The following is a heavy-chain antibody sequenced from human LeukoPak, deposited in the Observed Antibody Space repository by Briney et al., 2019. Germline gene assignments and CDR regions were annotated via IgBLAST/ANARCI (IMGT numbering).Heavy chain of an antibody. CDR2: IYWNDDK. V-gene: IGHV2-5*01. CDR1: GLSLSTSGVG. CDR3: VHKGGCSGGSCYAN. Sequence: SGPTLVNPTQTLTLTCTFSGLSLSTSGVGVGWIRQPPGKALEWLALIYWNDDKRYSPSLKSRLTITKDTSKNQVVLTMTNMDPVDTATYYCVHKGGCSGGSCYANWGQGTLVTVSS. D-gene: IGHD2-15*01. J-gene: IGHJ4*02.